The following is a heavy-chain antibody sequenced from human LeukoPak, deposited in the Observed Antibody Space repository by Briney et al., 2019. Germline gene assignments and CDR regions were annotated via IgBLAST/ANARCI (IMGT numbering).Heavy chain of an antibody. CDR3: ARDPGGVDDAFDI. Sequence: PGGSLRLSCAASGFTVSSNYMSWVRQAPGKGLEWVSVIYSGGSTYYADSVKGRFTISRDNSKNTLYLQMNSLRAEDTAVHYCARDPGGVDDAFDIWGQGTMVTVSS. CDR2: IYSGGST. V-gene: IGHV3-66*02. D-gene: IGHD3-10*01. CDR1: GFTVSSNY. J-gene: IGHJ3*02.